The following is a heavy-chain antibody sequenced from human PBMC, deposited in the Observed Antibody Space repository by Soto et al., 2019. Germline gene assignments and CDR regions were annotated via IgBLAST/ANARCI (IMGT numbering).Heavy chain of an antibody. V-gene: IGHV4-34*01. CDR1: GGSFSGYY. CDR2: INHSGST. J-gene: IGHJ6*02. D-gene: IGHD4-17*01. CDR3: ARGDYGGNTLIELAYGMDV. Sequence: QVQLQQWGAGLLKPSETLSLTCAVYGGSFSGYYWSWIRQPPGKGLEWIGEINHSGSTNYNPSLKRRVTISVDTSKNQFSLQLSSVTAADTAVYYCARGDYGGNTLIELAYGMDVWGLGTTVTVSS.